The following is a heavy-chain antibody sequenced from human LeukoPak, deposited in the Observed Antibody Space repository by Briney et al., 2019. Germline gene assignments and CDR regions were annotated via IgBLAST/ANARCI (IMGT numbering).Heavy chain of an antibody. CDR2: IYYSGST. V-gene: IGHV4-59*01. D-gene: IGHD6-19*01. J-gene: IGHJ4*02. CDR3: ARARLRYSSGWYYFDY. Sequence: SETLSLTCTVSGGSISSYYWSWIRQPPGKGLEWIGYIYYSGSTNYSPSLKSRVTISVDTSKNQFSLKLSSVTAADTAVYYCARARLRYSSGWYYFDYWGQGTLVTVSS. CDR1: GGSISSYY.